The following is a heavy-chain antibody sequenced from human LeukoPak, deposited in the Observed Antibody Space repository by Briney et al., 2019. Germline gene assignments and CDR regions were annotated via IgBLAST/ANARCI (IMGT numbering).Heavy chain of an antibody. CDR2: ISGSGGGR. CDR3: ARGGGYYFDY. D-gene: IGHD4-23*01. J-gene: IGHJ4*02. CDR1: GFTFSSYV. V-gene: IGHV3-21*01. Sequence: PGGSLRLSCAVSGFTFSSYVMSWVRQAPGKGLEWVSTISGSGGGRYYADSVKGRFTISRDNAKNSLYLQMNSLRAEDTAVYYCARGGGYYFDYWGQGTLVTVSS.